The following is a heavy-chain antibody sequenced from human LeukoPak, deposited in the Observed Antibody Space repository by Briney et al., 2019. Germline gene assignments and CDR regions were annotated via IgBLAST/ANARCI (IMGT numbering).Heavy chain of an antibody. CDR2: ISWNSGSI. Sequence: SLRLSCAASGFHFYDYAMHWVRPASGKGLEWVSGISWNSGSIGYADSVKGRFTISRDNAKNSLYLQMNSLRAEDTALYYCAKDRVPYYYDSSGPYYFDYWGQGTLVTVSS. V-gene: IGHV3-9*01. CDR3: AKDRVPYYYDSSGPYYFDY. CDR1: GFHFYDYA. D-gene: IGHD3-22*01. J-gene: IGHJ4*02.